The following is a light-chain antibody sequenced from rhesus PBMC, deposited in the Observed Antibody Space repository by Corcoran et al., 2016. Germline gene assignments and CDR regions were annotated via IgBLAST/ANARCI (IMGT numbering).Light chain of an antibody. V-gene: IGKV1-22*01. CDR3: QQYSSSAWT. J-gene: IGKJ1*01. Sequence: DIQMTQSPSSLSASVGDTVTITCRASQSISSWLAWYQQKPGKAPKLLIYKASSLQSGVPSRFSGSGSGTDFTLTISSLPSEDFATYYCQQYSSSAWTFGQGTKVEIK. CDR1: QSISSW. CDR2: KAS.